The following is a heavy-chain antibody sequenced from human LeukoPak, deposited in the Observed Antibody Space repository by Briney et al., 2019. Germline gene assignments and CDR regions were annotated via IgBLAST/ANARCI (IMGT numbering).Heavy chain of an antibody. CDR1: GGSVSNTNYY. D-gene: IGHD6-13*01. CDR3: ARKQELLRYYYYGMDV. CDR2: VSHSGST. J-gene: IGHJ6*02. Sequence: PSETLSLTCTVSGGSVSNTNYYRAWIRQPPGKGLEWIGSVSHSGSTYYNPSLKSRVSTSVDTSKNQFSLNLSSVIAADTAVYYCARKQELLRYYYYGMDVWGQGTTVTVSS. V-gene: IGHV4-39*01.